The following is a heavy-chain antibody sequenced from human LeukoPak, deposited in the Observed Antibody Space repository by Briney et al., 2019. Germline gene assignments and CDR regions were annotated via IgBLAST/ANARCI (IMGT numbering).Heavy chain of an antibody. V-gene: IGHV3-48*01. Sequence: GGSLRLSCAASGFTFSSYSMNWVRQAPGKGLEWVSYISSSSSTIYYADSVKGRFTISRDNAKNSLYLQMNSLRAEDTAVYYCARNAADGDYTPPFDYWGQGTLVTVSS. J-gene: IGHJ4*02. CDR1: GFTFSSYS. CDR2: ISSSSSTI. CDR3: ARNAADGDYTPPFDY. D-gene: IGHD4-17*01.